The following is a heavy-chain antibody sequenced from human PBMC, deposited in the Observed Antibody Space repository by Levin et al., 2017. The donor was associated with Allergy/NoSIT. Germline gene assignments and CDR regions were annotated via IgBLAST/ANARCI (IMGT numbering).Heavy chain of an antibody. CDR3: AKVGPYSGYESNSDY. CDR1: GFSFSSFW. J-gene: IGHJ4*02. Sequence: GGSLRLSCAASGFSFSSFWMHWVRQAPGKGLEWVSRIDSDGTGTDYADSVKGRFTISRDNAKNTLYLQMNSLRAEDTAVYYCAKVGPYSGYESNSDYWGQGSLVTVSS. V-gene: IGHV3-74*01. CDR2: IDSDGTGT. D-gene: IGHD5-12*01.